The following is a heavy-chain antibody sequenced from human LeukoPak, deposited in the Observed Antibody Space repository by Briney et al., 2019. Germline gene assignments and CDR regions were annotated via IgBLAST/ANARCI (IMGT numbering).Heavy chain of an antibody. CDR2: INSDGSTT. J-gene: IGHJ4*02. D-gene: IGHD3-16*01. Sequence: PGGSLRLSCAASGFTFSSHWIPWVRQVPGKGLVWVSSINSDGSTTKYADSVKGRFTISRDNAKNTLFLQMNSLRTEDTAVYYCARENDYYFDYWGQGTLVTVSS. CDR1: GFTFSSHW. CDR3: ARENDYYFDY. V-gene: IGHV3-74*03.